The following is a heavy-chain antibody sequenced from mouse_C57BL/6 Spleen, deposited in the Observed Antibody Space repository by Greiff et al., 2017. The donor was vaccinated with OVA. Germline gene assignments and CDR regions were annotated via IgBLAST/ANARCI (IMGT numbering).Heavy chain of an antibody. V-gene: IGHV2-2*01. CDR1: GFSLTSYG. CDR3: ARNRITTVVATDYFDD. CDR2: IWSGGST. J-gene: IGHJ2*01. D-gene: IGHD1-1*01. Sequence: VQLVESGPGLVQPSQSLSITCTVSGFSLTSYGVHWVRQSPGKGLEWLGVIWSGGSTDYNAAFISRLSISKDNSKSQVFFKRNSLQADDTAIYYCARNRITTVVATDYFDDWGQGTTLTVSS.